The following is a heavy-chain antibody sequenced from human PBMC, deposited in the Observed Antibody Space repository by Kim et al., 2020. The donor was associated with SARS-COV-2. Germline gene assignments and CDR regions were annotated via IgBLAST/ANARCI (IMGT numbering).Heavy chain of an antibody. V-gene: IGHV3-30*01. Sequence: KHHAEPVTGRFPISRDNSKNTLYLQMNSLGAEDTAVYYCARDLAAAALAYWGQGTLVTVSS. D-gene: IGHD6-13*01. CDR3: ARDLAAAALAY. J-gene: IGHJ4*02. CDR2: K.